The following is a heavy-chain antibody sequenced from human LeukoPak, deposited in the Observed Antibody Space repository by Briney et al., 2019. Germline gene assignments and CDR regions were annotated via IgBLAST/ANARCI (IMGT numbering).Heavy chain of an antibody. Sequence: PSETLSLTCTVSGGSISNFYWSWIGQPPGKGLEWIGYIHNSGRTNYNPSLQSRVTISVDMSKNQFSLKLISVTATDTAVYYCAREITMVRGVYYYGMDVWGQGTTVTVSS. CDR2: IHNSGRT. D-gene: IGHD3-10*01. CDR1: GGSISNFY. CDR3: AREITMVRGVYYYGMDV. V-gene: IGHV4-59*01. J-gene: IGHJ6*02.